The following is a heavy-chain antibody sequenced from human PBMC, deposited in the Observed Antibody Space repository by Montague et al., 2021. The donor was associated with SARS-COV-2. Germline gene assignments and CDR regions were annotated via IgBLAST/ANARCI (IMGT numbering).Heavy chain of an antibody. V-gene: IGHV4-34*01. J-gene: IGHJ4*02. Sequence: SETLSLTCAVYGGSFSGYYRTWIRQAPGKGLEWTGEITHRGSTTYNPSLESRVTISVDTSKKQFSLKLRSVTAADTAVYYCARWTSRLRGVDDWGQGTLVTVSS. CDR2: ITHRGST. D-gene: IGHD3-10*01. CDR3: ARWTSRLRGVDD. CDR1: GGSFSGYY.